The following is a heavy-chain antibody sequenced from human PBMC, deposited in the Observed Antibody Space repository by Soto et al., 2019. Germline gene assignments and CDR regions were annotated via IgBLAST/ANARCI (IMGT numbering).Heavy chain of an antibody. CDR1: GGSFSGYY. CDR3: ARGYYYGSGSYYRPYCFYYGMDV. D-gene: IGHD3-10*01. J-gene: IGHJ6*04. Sequence: SETLSLTCAVYGGSFSGYYWSWIRQPPGKGLEWIGEINHSGSTNDNPSLKSRVTISVDTSKNKFSLKMSSMTAAETAVYYCARGYYYGSGSYYRPYCFYYGMDVWGKGTTVTVSS. CDR2: INHSGST. V-gene: IGHV4-34*01.